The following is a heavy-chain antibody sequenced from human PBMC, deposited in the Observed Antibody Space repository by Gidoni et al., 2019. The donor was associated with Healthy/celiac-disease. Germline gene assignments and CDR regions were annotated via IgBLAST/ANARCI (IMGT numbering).Heavy chain of an antibody. D-gene: IGHD3-3*01. CDR1: GFTFSRYA. V-gene: IGHV3-23*01. CDR3: AKSEWPPDHYYYGMDV. J-gene: IGHJ6*02. Sequence: EVQLLESGGGLVQPGGSLRLSCAASGFTFSRYAMSWVRQAPGKGLEWVSAISGSGGSTYYADSVKGRFTISRDNSKNTLYLQMNSLRAEDTAVYYCAKSEWPPDHYYYGMDVWGQGTTVTVSS. CDR2: ISGSGGST.